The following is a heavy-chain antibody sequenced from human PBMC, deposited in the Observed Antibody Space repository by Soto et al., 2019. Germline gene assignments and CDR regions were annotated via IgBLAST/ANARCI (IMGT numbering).Heavy chain of an antibody. CDR3: ARESSCTSCYLMGYDYGRDS. CDR1: EGTVSSYA. CDR2: IIPIFGTA. J-gene: IGHJ6*02. D-gene: IGHD2-2*01. Sequence: QVQLVQSGAEVKNPGSSVTVSCTDSEGTVSSYAISWVRQAPGQGLEWMGGIIPIFGTANYAQKCQGRVTITEDKSTSTSYMKRSRLRSEDTAVDYCARESSCTSCYLMGYDYGRDSWVQGTTVTVSS. V-gene: IGHV1-69*06.